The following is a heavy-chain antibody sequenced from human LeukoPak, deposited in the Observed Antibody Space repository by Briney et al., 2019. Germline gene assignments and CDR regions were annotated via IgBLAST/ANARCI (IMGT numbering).Heavy chain of an antibody. CDR3: ARTAQQLVEGDAFDI. V-gene: IGHV1-69*13. Sequence: ASVIVSCKASGGTFSGYAISWVRQAPGQGLEWMGGIIPIFGTANYAQKFQGRVTITADESTSTAYMELSSLRSEDTAVYYCARTAQQLVEGDAFDIWGQGTMVTVSS. CDR1: GGTFSGYA. D-gene: IGHD6-13*01. CDR2: IIPIFGTA. J-gene: IGHJ3*02.